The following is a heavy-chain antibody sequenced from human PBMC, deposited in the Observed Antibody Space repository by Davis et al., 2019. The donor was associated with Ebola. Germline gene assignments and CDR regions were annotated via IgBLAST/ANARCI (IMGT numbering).Heavy chain of an antibody. V-gene: IGHV1-69*06. CDR1: GGTFSSYA. D-gene: IGHD2-2*01. Sequence: SVKVSCKASGGTFSSYAISWVRQAPGQGLEWMGGIIPIFGTANYAQKFQGRVTITADKSTSTAYMELSSLRSEDTAVYYCARASVVPAAMFDYWGQGTLVTVSS. CDR3: ARASVVPAAMFDY. CDR2: IIPIFGTA. J-gene: IGHJ4*02.